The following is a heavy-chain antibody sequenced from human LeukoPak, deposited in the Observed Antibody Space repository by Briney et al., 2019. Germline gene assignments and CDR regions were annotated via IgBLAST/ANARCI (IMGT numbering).Heavy chain of an antibody. D-gene: IGHD1-26*01. CDR2: IYYSGST. J-gene: IGHJ3*02. CDR1: GCSISSSSYY. V-gene: IGHV4-39*01. Sequence: SETLSLTCTVSGCSISSSSYYWGWIRQPPGKGLEWIGSIYYSGSTYYNPSHKSRVTISVDTSKSQYSLNLSAVTAADTAVYYCARVGATADAFDIWGQRTMVTDSS. CDR3: ARVGATADAFDI.